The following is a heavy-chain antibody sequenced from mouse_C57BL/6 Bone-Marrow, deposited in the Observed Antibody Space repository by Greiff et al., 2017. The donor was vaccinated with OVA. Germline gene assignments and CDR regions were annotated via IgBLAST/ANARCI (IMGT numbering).Heavy chain of an antibody. Sequence: EVNLVESGGGLVKPGGSLKLSCAASGFTFSDYGMHWVRQAPEKGLEWVAYISSGSSTIYYADTVKGRFTISRDNAKNTLFLQKTSLRSEDTAMYYCGRSSTGTFYYAMDYWGQGTSVTVSS. CDR2: ISSGSSTI. CDR1: GFTFSDYG. CDR3: GRSSTGTFYYAMDY. V-gene: IGHV5-17*01. D-gene: IGHD4-1*02. J-gene: IGHJ4*01.